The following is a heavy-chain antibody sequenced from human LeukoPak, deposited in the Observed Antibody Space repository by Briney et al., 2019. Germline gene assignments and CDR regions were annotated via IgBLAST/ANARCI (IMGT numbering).Heavy chain of an antibody. V-gene: IGHV3-7*01. D-gene: IGHD1-1*01. CDR2: IKQDESEK. CDR1: GFTFSRYW. J-gene: IGHJ3*02. CDR3: ARIQRSNWPYDAFDI. Sequence: PGGSLRLSCAASGFTFSRYWMSWVRRAPGRGLEWVANIKQDESEKYYVDSVKGRFTISRDNTKNALYLQMNSLSAEDTAFYYCARIQRSNWPYDAFDIWGQGTMVTVSS.